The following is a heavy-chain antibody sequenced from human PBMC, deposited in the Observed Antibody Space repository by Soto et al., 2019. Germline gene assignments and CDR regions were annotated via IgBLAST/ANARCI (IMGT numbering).Heavy chain of an antibody. CDR3: ARGGDYYDSSGYWFDP. CDR2: IYYSGST. V-gene: IGHV4-59*01. Sequence: PSETLSLTCTVSGGSISSYYWSWIRQPPGKGLEWIGYIYYSGSTNYNPSLKSRVTISVDTSKNQFSLKLSSVTAADTAVYYCARGGDYYDSSGYWFDPWGQGTLVTVS. J-gene: IGHJ5*02. D-gene: IGHD3-22*01. CDR1: GGSISSYY.